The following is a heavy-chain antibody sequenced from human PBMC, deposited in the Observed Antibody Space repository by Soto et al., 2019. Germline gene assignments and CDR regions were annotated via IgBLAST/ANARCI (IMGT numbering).Heavy chain of an antibody. CDR1: GGTFSSYA. Sequence: QVQLVQSGAEVKKPGSSVTVSCKASGGTFSSYAISWVRQAPGQGLEWMGGIIPIFGTVNYAQKFQGRVTITADESTSTAYMELSSLRSEDTAVYYCARVVRGYSYGIYYYYGMDVWGQGTTVTVAS. V-gene: IGHV1-69*12. J-gene: IGHJ6*02. D-gene: IGHD5-18*01. CDR3: ARVVRGYSYGIYYYYGMDV. CDR2: IIPIFGTV.